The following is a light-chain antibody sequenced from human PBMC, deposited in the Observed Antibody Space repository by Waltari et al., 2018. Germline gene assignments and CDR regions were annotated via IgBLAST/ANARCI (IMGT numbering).Light chain of an antibody. CDR2: KAS. J-gene: IGKJ2*01. Sequence: DIQMTQSPSTLSASVGDRVTITCRASQSISNWLAWYQQKPGKAPNLLIYKASILKSGVPSRFSGSGSGTQFTLTIHSLQPGDFATYYCQQYNTYSSFGQGTKLEIK. CDR1: QSISNW. CDR3: QQYNTYSS. V-gene: IGKV1-5*03.